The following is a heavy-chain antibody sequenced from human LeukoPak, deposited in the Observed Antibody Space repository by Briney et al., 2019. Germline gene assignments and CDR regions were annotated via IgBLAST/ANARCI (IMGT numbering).Heavy chain of an antibody. D-gene: IGHD3-10*01. CDR2: INPNSGGT. CDR1: GYTFNGYY. CDR3: ARDRYAYYGSGSYYNPVYYYYYYMDV. J-gene: IGHJ6*03. Sequence: GGSVRVSCTASGYTFNGYYMNWVRQAPGKGLEWIAWINPNSGGTNYAQKVQGRVTMTRDKSMSTAYMELSRLRSDDTAVYYCARDRYAYYGSGSYYNPVYYYYYYMDVWGKGTTVTVSS. V-gene: IGHV1-2*02.